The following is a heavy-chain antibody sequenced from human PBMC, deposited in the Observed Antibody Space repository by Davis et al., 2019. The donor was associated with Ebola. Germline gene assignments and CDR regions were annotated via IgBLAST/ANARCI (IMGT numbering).Heavy chain of an antibody. D-gene: IGHD2-21*02. J-gene: IGHJ2*01. CDR2: INRISTDI. CDR3: VRDPALVVTGGGWFFGL. V-gene: IGHV3-48*01. Sequence: GESLKISCEASGFTLSSYSMNWVRQAPGKGLEWISFINRISTDIYYAESVKGRFTISRDNAKNSLYLQMNSLRAEDTAVYYCVRDPALVVTGGGWFFGLWGRGTLVTVSS. CDR1: GFTLSSYS.